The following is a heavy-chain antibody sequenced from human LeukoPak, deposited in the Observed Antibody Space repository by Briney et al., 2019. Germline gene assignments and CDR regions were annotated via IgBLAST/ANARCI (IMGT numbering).Heavy chain of an antibody. CDR1: GFTFDDYA. D-gene: IGHD2-2*01. V-gene: IGHV3-9*01. CDR2: ISWNSGSI. J-gene: IGHJ4*02. Sequence: GGSLRLSCAASGFTFDDYAMHWVRQAPGKGLEWVSGISWNSGSIGYADSVKGRFTISRDNAKNSLYLQTNSLRAEDTALYYCAKMVSRYCSSTSCGYFDYWGQGTLVTVSS. CDR3: AKMVSRYCSSTSCGYFDY.